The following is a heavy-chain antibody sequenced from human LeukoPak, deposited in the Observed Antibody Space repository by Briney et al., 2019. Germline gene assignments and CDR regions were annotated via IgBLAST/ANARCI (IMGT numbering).Heavy chain of an antibody. J-gene: IGHJ4*02. D-gene: IGHD1-1*01. Sequence: GESLKISCKGSGYSFTSHWIAWVRQMPGKGLEWMGIIYPGDSDTRYSPSFQGQGSISSDKSISTAYLQWSSLKASDTGISCCATTTTRGNPHYFDYWGQGSLVTVSS. V-gene: IGHV5-51*01. CDR3: ATTTTRGNPHYFDY. CDR2: IYPGDSDT. CDR1: GYSFTSHW.